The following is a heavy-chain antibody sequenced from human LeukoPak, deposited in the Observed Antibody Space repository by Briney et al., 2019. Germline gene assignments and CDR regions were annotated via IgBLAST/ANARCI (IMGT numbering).Heavy chain of an antibody. V-gene: IGHV3-23*01. J-gene: IGHJ4*02. Sequence: GGSLRLSCAASGFTFASYAMSWVRQAPGKGLEWVSTISGSGGTTFYVDSLKGRFTISRDNTKNSLFLQMNSLVAEDTAVYYCARGYIDNLGYSPRSSFDSWGQGSLVTVSS. CDR2: ISGSGGTT. CDR1: GFTFASYA. CDR3: ARGYIDNLGYSPRSSFDS. D-gene: IGHD3-22*01.